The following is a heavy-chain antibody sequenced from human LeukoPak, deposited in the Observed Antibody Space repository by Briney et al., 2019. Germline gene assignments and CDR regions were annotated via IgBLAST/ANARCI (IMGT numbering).Heavy chain of an antibody. CDR3: ARDPTVGFPDY. Sequence: SVKVSCKASGGTFSSYAISWVRQAPGQGLEWMGRIISILGIANYAQKFQGRVTITADKSTSTAYMELSSLRSEDTAVYYCARDPTVGFPDYWGQGTLVTVSS. CDR1: GGTFSSYA. D-gene: IGHD4-4*01. J-gene: IGHJ4*02. V-gene: IGHV1-69*04. CDR2: IISILGIA.